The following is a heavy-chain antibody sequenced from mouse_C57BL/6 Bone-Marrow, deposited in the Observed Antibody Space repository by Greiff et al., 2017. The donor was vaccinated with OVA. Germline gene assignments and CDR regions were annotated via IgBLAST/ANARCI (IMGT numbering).Heavy chain of an antibody. CDR3: ARGFPYGTWYFDV. Sequence: QVHVKQSGAELVKPGASVKMSCKASGYTFTTYPIEWMKQNHGKSLEWIGNFHPYNDDTKYNEKFKGKATLTVEKSSSTVYLELSRLTSDDSAVYYCARGFPYGTWYFDVWGTGTTVTVSS. V-gene: IGHV1-47*01. CDR2: FHPYNDDT. D-gene: IGHD2-1*01. J-gene: IGHJ1*03. CDR1: GYTFTTYP.